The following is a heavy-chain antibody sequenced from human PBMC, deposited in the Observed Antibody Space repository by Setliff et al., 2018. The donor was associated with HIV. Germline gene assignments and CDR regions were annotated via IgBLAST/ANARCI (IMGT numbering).Heavy chain of an antibody. Sequence: PSETLSLTCTVSGGSISSDTWSWIRQPPGKGLQWIGFIYNSEITNYNPSLKGRVTISLDMSKNQFSLKLTSVTAADTAVYYCARGGTSSNWFDPWGQGTLVTVSS. CDR3: ARGGTSSNWFDP. CDR2: IYNSEIT. V-gene: IGHV4-59*01. J-gene: IGHJ5*02. D-gene: IGHD2-2*01. CDR1: GGSISSDT.